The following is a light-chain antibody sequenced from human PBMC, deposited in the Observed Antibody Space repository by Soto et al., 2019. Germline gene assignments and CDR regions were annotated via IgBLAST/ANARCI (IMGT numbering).Light chain of an antibody. J-gene: IGKJ1*01. Sequence: DIQMTQSPSSLPASVGDRVTITFRASQGISNYLAWYQQKPGKVPKLLIYAASTLQSGVPSRFSGSGSGTDFTLTISSLQPEDVANYYCQKYNSAPRTFGKGTKVEIK. CDR3: QKYNSAPRT. CDR2: AAS. CDR1: QGISNY. V-gene: IGKV1-27*01.